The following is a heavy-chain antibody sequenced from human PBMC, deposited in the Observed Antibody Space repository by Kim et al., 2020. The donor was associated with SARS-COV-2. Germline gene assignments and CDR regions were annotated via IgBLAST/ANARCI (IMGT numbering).Heavy chain of an antibody. J-gene: IGHJ4*02. D-gene: IGHD5-12*01. Sequence: NPSLKSRVTISVDTSKNQFSLKLSSVTAADTAVYYCARVDSGYDWYYFDYWGQGTLVTVSS. CDR3: ARVDSGYDWYYFDY. V-gene: IGHV4-39*01.